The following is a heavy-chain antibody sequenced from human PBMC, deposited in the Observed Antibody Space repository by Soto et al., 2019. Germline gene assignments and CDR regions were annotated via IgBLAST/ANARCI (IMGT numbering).Heavy chain of an antibody. V-gene: IGHV3-23*01. J-gene: IGHJ6*02. Sequence: LRLSCLASGFTFSDYAMTWVRHVPGRGLEWVSSLNGAGGSTYYADSVRGRFTISRDNSQNTLFLQMNRLTVDDTAIYYCAAPRDEYGSGISWFTYGMDVWGQGTTVTVS. CDR1: GFTFSDYA. CDR3: AAPRDEYGSGISWFTYGMDV. CDR2: LNGAGGST. D-gene: IGHD3-10*01.